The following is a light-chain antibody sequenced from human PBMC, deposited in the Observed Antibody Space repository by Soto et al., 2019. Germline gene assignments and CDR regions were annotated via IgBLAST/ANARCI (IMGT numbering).Light chain of an antibody. CDR3: QQSYSTPLT. CDR1: QTISSY. J-gene: IGKJ4*01. V-gene: IGKV1-39*01. CDR2: DAS. Sequence: DIQMTQSPSSLSASVGDRVTITCRASQTISSYLNWYQQKPGKAPKLLIFDASNLQSGVPSRFSGIGSGTDFTLTIASLRPEDSATYYCQQSYSTPLTFGGGTKVQIK.